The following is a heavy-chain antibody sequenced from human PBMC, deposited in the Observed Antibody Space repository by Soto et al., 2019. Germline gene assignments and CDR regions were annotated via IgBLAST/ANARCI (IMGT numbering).Heavy chain of an antibody. CDR3: AREVDPYYASNSLSLDY. CDR1: GGSFSTYG. D-gene: IGHD3-22*01. CDR2: IIPKFGTT. V-gene: IGHV1-69*13. J-gene: IGHJ4*02. Sequence: QAQLVQSGAEVKKPGSSVKVSCKASGGSFSTYGINWVRLAPGQGLEWMRGIIPKFGTTNYAQKCKGRVTTTADESTNTAYMELKYLRSEDTAVYFCAREVDPYYASNSLSLDYWGQGTLVTVSS.